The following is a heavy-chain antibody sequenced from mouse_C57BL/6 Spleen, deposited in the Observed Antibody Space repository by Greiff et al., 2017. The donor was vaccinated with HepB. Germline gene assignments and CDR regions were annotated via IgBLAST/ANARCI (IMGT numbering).Heavy chain of an antibody. CDR2: ISSGSSTI. Sequence: DVKLVESGGGLVKPGGSLKLSCAASGFTFSDYGMHWVRQAPEKGLEWVAYISSGSSTIYYADTVKGRVTISRDNAKNTLFLQMTSLRSEDTAMYYCARTLLGAMDYWGQGTSVTVSS. J-gene: IGHJ4*01. CDR1: GFTFSDYG. D-gene: IGHD2-12*01. CDR3: ARTLLGAMDY. V-gene: IGHV5-17*01.